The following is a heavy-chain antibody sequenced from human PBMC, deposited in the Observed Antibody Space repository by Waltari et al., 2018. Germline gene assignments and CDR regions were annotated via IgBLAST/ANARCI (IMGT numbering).Heavy chain of an antibody. D-gene: IGHD3-22*01. J-gene: IGHJ4*02. Sequence: EVQLLESGGGLVQPGGSLRLSCAASGFSFRSFGMSWVRQAPGNGLEWVSAIGAVTSTYYADSVKGRFTISRDNSKNTLFLQMNSLRAEDTAIYYCARVHSLGQYDTSGAESNFDHWGQGALVTVSS. CDR2: IGAVTST. CDR1: GFSFRSFG. V-gene: IGHV3-23*01. CDR3: ARVHSLGQYDTSGAESNFDH.